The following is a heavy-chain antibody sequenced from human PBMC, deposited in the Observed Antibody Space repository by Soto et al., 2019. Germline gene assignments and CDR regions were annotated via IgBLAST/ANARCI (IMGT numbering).Heavy chain of an antibody. CDR3: ARGKPPGIAVAGIGWYFDL. CDR1: GFTVSNNY. V-gene: IGHV3-53*01. Sequence: GGSLRLSCAASGFTVSNNYMSWVRQAPGKGLELVSVIYSGGSAYYPDSVKGRYTISRDNSKNTLYLQMNSLRAEDTAVYYCARGKPPGIAVAGIGWYFDLWGRGTLVTVSS. J-gene: IGHJ2*01. D-gene: IGHD6-19*01. CDR2: IYSGGSA.